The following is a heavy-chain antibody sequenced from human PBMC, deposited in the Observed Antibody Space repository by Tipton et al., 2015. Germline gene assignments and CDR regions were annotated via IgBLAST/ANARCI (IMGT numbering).Heavy chain of an antibody. Sequence: GLVKPSETLSLTCTVSGGSVSTSNYYWGWIRQSPGKGLEWIGYISYSGSTHYNPSLKRRVTISLDTSKNQFSLTLNSVTAADTAVYYCARDLEHGMDVWGQGTLVTVSS. CDR2: ISYSGST. CDR3: ARDLEHGMDV. CDR1: GGSVSTSNYY. D-gene: IGHD5-24*01. V-gene: IGHV4-61*01. J-gene: IGHJ6*02.